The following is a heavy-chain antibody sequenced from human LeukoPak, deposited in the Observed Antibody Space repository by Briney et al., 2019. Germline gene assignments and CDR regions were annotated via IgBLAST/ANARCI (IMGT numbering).Heavy chain of an antibody. D-gene: IGHD5-18*01. CDR1: GVTLSSYA. CDR2: ISGSAHKI. J-gene: IGHJ4*02. Sequence: GGSLRLSCAASGVTLSSYAVSWVRQAPEKGLDWVSVISGSAHKIRYADSVKGRFTISRDNSENIVYLQMNNLRVEDTAVYYCAGRPTGYSSGYIHWGQGTLVTVSS. V-gene: IGHV3-23*01. CDR3: AGRPTGYSSGYIH.